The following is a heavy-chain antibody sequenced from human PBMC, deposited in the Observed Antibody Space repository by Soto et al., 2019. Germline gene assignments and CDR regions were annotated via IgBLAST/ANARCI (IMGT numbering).Heavy chain of an antibody. Sequence: PSVTVSCKASGYTFTGYYVHWVRQAPGQGLEWMGWINPNSGDTYLAQRFQGRVTMNRDTSIGTAYMELRGLTSDDTAEYYCAKGGAIVAAGTRVYLYNAMDVWGQGTTVTVSS. D-gene: IGHD1-26*01. V-gene: IGHV1-2*02. CDR3: AKGGAIVAAGTRVYLYNAMDV. J-gene: IGHJ6*02. CDR2: INPNSGDT. CDR1: GYTFTGYY.